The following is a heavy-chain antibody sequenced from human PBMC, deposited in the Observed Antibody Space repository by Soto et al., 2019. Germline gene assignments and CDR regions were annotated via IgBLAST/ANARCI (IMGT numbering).Heavy chain of an antibody. V-gene: IGHV4-61*01. CDR3: AKGYCSGGSCYGFAY. Sequence: QVQLQESGPGLVKPSETLSLTCTVSGGSVSSGSYYWSWIRQPPGKGLEWIGYIYYSGSTNYNPPLKPRLTISLDTSKNQFSLKRSSVTAADTAVYYCAKGYCSGGSCYGFAYWGQGTLVTVSS. CDR2: IYYSGST. CDR1: GGSVSSGSYY. D-gene: IGHD2-15*01. J-gene: IGHJ4*02.